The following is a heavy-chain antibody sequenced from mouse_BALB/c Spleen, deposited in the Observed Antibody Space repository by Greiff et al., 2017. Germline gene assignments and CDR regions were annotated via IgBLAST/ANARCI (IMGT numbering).Heavy chain of an antibody. Sequence: QVQLQQSGAELVKPGASVKLSCKTSGYTFTSYWIQWVKQRPGQGLGWIGEIFPGTGTTYYNEKFKGKATLTIDTSSSTAYMQLSSLTSEDSAVYFCARGGFDYDFYAMDYWGQGTSVTVSS. V-gene: IGHV1S132*01. D-gene: IGHD2-4*01. CDR1: GYTFTSYW. J-gene: IGHJ4*01. CDR3: ARGGFDYDFYAMDY. CDR2: IFPGTGTT.